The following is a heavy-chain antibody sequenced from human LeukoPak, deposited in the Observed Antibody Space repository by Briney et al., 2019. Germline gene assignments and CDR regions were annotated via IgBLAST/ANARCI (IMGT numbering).Heavy chain of an antibody. CDR3: ASLSGPIDY. CDR2: IYYSGST. Sequence: SETLSLTCTVSGGSISSSSYYWGWIRQPPGKGLEWIGSIYYSGSTYYNPSLKSRVTISVDTSKNQFSLKLSSVTAADTAVYYCASLSGPIDYWGQGTLVTVSS. V-gene: IGHV4-39*07. CDR1: GGSISSSSYY. J-gene: IGHJ4*02. D-gene: IGHD5-12*01.